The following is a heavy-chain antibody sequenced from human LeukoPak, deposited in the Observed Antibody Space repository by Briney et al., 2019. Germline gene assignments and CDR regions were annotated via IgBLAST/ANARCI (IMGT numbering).Heavy chain of an antibody. J-gene: IGHJ5*01. CDR3: ARVDPPETIFGVFDS. CDR1: GFSFNNYE. D-gene: IGHD3-3*01. V-gene: IGHV3-48*03. Sequence: GGSLRLSCAASGFSFNNYEMNWVRQAPGKGLEWLSYISSSSNTIYYADSVKGRFTISRDNARNSLYLQRNSLRAEDTAVYYCARVDPPETIFGVFDSWGQGTLVTVSS. CDR2: ISSSSNTI.